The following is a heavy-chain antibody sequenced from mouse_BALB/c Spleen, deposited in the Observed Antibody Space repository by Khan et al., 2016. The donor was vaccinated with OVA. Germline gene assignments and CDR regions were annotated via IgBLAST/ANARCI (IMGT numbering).Heavy chain of an antibody. Sequence: QIQLVQSGPELKKPGETVKISCKASGYVFTKFGMNWVKQAPGKGLKWMGWINTYTGEATYADDFKGRFVFSLETSASTAYLQINNRKNEDTATYFCARPPYFSYVMGYWGQGTSVTVSS. CDR3: ARPPYFSYVMGY. D-gene: IGHD2-10*01. CDR1: GYVFTKFG. CDR2: INTYTGEA. J-gene: IGHJ4*01. V-gene: IGHV9-3-1*01.